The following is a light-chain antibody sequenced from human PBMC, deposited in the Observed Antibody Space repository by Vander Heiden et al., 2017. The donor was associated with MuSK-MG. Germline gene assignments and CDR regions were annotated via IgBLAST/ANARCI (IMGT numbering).Light chain of an antibody. V-gene: IGKV1-12*01. Sequence: DIQMSQSSSSVSASSADRVTIPSRASQGVTTWLAWYQQTPGKAPNLLIYNASHLRSGVPSRFSGSGSGTDFTLTINTLQPEDFATYYCQQGNSFPRTFGQGTKVETK. CDR3: QQGNSFPRT. J-gene: IGKJ1*01. CDR2: NAS. CDR1: QGVTTW.